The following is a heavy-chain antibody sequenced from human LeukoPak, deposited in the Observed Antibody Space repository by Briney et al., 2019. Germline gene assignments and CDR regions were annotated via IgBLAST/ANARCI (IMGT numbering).Heavy chain of an antibody. V-gene: IGHV4-59*08. Sequence: SETLSLTCTVSGDSISNYYWSWIRQPPGKGLEWIGYIYYSGSTSYNHSLKSRVIISVDTSKSQFSLKLSSVTAADPAVYYCARHVRRTYHRYFDYWGQGTLVTVSS. CDR1: GDSISNYY. CDR3: ARHVRRTYHRYFDY. D-gene: IGHD1-14*01. CDR2: IYYSGST. J-gene: IGHJ4*02.